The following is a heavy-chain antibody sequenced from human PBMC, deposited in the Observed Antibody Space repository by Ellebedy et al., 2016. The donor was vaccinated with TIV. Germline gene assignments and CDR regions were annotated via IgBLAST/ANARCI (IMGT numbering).Heavy chain of an antibody. CDR3: TTVFQVPVTTDY. D-gene: IGHD4-17*01. V-gene: IGHV3-15*01. Sequence: GESLKISXAASGFTFSNAWMTWVRQAPGKGLEWVGRIKSKTDGGTADYAAPVKGRFTISRDDSKTTLYLQMNSLKTEDTALYYCTTVFQVPVTTDYWGQGTLVTVSS. CDR1: GFTFSNAW. CDR2: IKSKTDGGTA. J-gene: IGHJ4*02.